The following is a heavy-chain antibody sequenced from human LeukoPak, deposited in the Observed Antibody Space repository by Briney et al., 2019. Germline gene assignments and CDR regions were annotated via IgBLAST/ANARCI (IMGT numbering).Heavy chain of an antibody. J-gene: IGHJ4*02. CDR1: GFTFSSYS. CDR2: ISSSSSYI. D-gene: IGHD6-19*01. CDR3: AGAPISGWYLDY. V-gene: IGHV3-21*01. Sequence: GGSLRLSCAASGFTFSSYSMNWVRQAPGKGLEWVSSISSSSSYIYYADSVKGRFTIPRDNAKNSLYLQMNSLRAEDTAVYYCAGAPISGWYLDYWGQGTLVTVSS.